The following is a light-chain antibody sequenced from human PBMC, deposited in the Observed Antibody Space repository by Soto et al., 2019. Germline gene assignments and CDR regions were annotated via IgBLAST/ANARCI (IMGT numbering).Light chain of an antibody. CDR3: QQYDNSPIT. Sequence: VLTQSPGILSLSPGERASLSCASSQSISSSFLAWYQQKPGQAPRLLIYGASSRATGIPDRFSGTGSETDFTLTISRLEPEDFAVYYCQQYDNSPITFGQGTRLEI. CDR2: GAS. CDR1: QSISSSF. J-gene: IGKJ5*01. V-gene: IGKV3-20*01.